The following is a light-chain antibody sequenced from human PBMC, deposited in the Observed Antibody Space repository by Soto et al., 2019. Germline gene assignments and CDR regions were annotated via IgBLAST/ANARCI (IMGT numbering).Light chain of an antibody. Sequence: EIVMTQSPSTLSVSPGERVTLTCRASQSINSNLAWYQQKPGKAPSLLIYGASPRATGVPARFSGSGSGTEFTLTISSLQSEDFAVYYCQQYNDWPRTFGQGTKVELK. CDR3: QQYNDWPRT. J-gene: IGKJ1*01. CDR2: GAS. CDR1: QSINSN. V-gene: IGKV3-15*01.